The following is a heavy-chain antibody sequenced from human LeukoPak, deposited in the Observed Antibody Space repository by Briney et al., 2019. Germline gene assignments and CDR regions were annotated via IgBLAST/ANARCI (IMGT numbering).Heavy chain of an antibody. Sequence: GGSLRLSCAASGFTFRTYEMNWVRQAPGKGLEWVSYIGTIISTSYYADSVKGRFTVSRDDAKSSLYLQMSSLRAEDTAVYYCARAISAAGGGYYLDTWGQGTLVTVSS. D-gene: IGHD6-25*01. CDR1: GFTFRTYE. CDR2: IGTIISTS. V-gene: IGHV3-48*03. CDR3: ARAISAAGGGYYLDT. J-gene: IGHJ4*02.